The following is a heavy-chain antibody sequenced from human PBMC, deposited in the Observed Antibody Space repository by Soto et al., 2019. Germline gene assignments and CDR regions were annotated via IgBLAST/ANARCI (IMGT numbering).Heavy chain of an antibody. D-gene: IGHD4-17*01. V-gene: IGHV4-34*01. CDR3: ARGDYGGNNY. CDR2: INHSGST. CDR1: GGSFSGYY. J-gene: IGHJ4*02. Sequence: TLSLTCAVYGGSFSGYYWSWIRQPPGKGLEWIGEINHSGSTNYNPSLKSRVTISVDTSKNQFSLKLSSVTAADTAVYYCARGDYGGNNYWGQGTLVTVSS.